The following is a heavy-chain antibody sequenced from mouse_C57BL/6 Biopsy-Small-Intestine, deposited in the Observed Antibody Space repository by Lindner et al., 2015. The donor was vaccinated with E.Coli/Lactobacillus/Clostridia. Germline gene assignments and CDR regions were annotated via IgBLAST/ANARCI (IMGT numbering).Heavy chain of an antibody. D-gene: IGHD4-1*01. CDR3: AREMGGTLDY. J-gene: IGHJ2*01. CDR1: GYAFSSSW. Sequence: VQLQESGPELVKPGASVKISCKASGYAFSSSWMNWVKQRPGKGLEWIGRTYFGDGDTKYNGKFKGKATLTADKSSSTAYMQLSSLTSEDSALYFCAREMGGTLDYWGQGTTLTVSS. CDR2: TYFGDGDT. V-gene: IGHV1-82*01.